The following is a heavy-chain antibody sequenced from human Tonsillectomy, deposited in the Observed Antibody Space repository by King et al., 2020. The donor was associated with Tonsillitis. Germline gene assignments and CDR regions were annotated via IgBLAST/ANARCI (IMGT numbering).Heavy chain of an antibody. Sequence: VQLVESGGGVVQPGRSLRLSCAASGFTFNYYAMHWVRQAPGRGLEWVAVISLDGSNKYYADSVKGRFTISRYNSKNTLYVQMNSLRPEDTAVYYCARDTQWLRSSDYFYGMDVWGQGTTVTVPS. D-gene: IGHD5-12*01. CDR1: GFTFNYYA. V-gene: IGHV3-30-3*01. J-gene: IGHJ6*02. CDR2: ISLDGSNK. CDR3: ARDTQWLRSSDYFYGMDV.